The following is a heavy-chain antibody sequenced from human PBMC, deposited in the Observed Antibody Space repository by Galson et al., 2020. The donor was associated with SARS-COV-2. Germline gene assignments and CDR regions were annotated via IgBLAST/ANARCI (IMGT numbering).Heavy chain of an antibody. D-gene: IGHD3-10*01. CDR3: ARDSGTWGVITDFYYYGMDV. J-gene: IGHJ6*02. CDR2: IYISGST. V-gene: IGHV4-4*07. CDR1: GGSISSYY. Sequence: ETSETLSLTCTVSGGSISSYYWSWIRQPAGKGLEWIGRIYISGSTNYNPSLKSRVTMSVDTSKNHFSLKLTSVTAADPAVYYCARDSGTWGVITDFYYYGMDVWGQGTTVTVSS.